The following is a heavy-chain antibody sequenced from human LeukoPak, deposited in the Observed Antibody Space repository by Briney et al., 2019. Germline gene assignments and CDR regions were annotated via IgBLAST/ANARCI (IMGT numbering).Heavy chain of an antibody. CDR1: GGSISSSSYY. CDR3: ARQDTAMAKFDY. J-gene: IGHJ4*02. D-gene: IGHD5-18*01. Sequence: SETLPLTCTVSGGSISSSSYYWGWIRQPPGKGLEWIGSIYYSGSTYYNPSLKSRVTISVDTSKNQFSLKLSSVTAADTAVYYCARQDTAMAKFDYWGQGTLVTVSS. V-gene: IGHV4-39*01. CDR2: IYYSGST.